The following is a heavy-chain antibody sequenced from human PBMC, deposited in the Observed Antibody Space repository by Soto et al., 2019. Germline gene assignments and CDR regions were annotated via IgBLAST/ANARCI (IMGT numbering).Heavy chain of an antibody. J-gene: IGHJ4*02. CDR3: ARDHLGNFDY. CDR1: GYTFTGYY. V-gene: IGHV1-2*02. Sequence: QVQLVQSGAEVKKPGASVKVSCKASGYTFTGYYMHWVRQAPGQGLEWMGWINPYSGGTNYAQKYQGGVTMTRDTSISTAYMELSRLRADDTAVYYCARDHLGNFDYWGQGTLVTVSS. CDR2: INPYSGGT.